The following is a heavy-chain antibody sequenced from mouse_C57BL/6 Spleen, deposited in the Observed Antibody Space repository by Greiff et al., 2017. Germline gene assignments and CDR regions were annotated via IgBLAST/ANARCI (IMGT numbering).Heavy chain of an antibody. CDR1: GFTFSDYG. CDR2: ISSGSSTI. CDR3: ARGDYDYAGFAY. D-gene: IGHD2-4*01. V-gene: IGHV5-17*01. J-gene: IGHJ3*01. Sequence: EVNLVESGGGLVKPGGSLKLSCAASGFTFSDYGMHWVRQAPEKGLEWVAYISSGSSTIYYADTVKGRFTISRDNAKNTLFLQMTSLRSEDTAMYYCARGDYDYAGFAYWGQGTLVTVSA.